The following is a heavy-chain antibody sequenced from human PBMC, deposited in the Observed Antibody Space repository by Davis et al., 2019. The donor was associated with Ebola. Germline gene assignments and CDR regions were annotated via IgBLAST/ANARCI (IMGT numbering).Heavy chain of an antibody. Sequence: GGSLRLSCAASGSTFSSYGMHWVRQAPGKGLEWVAVIWLSGRREYFADSVKGRFTISRDNSKNTLYLQMNRLRVEDTAVYYCAKEWDPYGMEVWGKGTTVTVSS. CDR3: AKEWDPYGMEV. CDR2: IWLSGRRE. D-gene: IGHD1-26*01. CDR1: GSTFSSYG. V-gene: IGHV3-33*03. J-gene: IGHJ6*04.